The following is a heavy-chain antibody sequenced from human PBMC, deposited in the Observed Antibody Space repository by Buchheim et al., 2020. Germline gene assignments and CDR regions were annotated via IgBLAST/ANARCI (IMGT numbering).Heavy chain of an antibody. Sequence: EVQLVESGGGLVQPGGSLRLSCAASGFTFSNLWMGWVRQAPGKGLEWVATIKQDGSEKSYVDSVKGRFTISRDNAKNSVFFQMNSLRAEDTAMYYCARIVSHGTDYWGQGTL. V-gene: IGHV3-7*03. CDR3: ARIVSHGTDY. D-gene: IGHD1-1*01. CDR2: IKQDGSEK. CDR1: GFTFSNLW. J-gene: IGHJ4*02.